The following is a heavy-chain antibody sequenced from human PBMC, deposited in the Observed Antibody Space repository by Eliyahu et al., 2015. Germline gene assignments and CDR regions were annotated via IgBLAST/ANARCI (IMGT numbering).Heavy chain of an antibody. D-gene: IGHD3-9*01. V-gene: IGHV3-33*01. CDR2: IWYDGSNK. Sequence: QVQLVESGGGVVQPGRSLRLSCAASGFPFXRYVXRWVRPGXGKGGEWVAIIWYDGSNKYYADSVRGRFTVSRDNSNDTVYLQMNSLRVEDTAVYYCARDLPYYDIVNGDPGPTDYWGQGTLVTVSS. CDR1: GFPFXRYV. CDR3: ARDLPYYDIVNGDPGPTDY. J-gene: IGHJ4*02.